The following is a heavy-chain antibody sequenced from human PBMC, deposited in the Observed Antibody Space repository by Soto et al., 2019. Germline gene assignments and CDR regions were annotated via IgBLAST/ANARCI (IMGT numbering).Heavy chain of an antibody. CDR3: TSGLLGGFPYYPLYGMDV. J-gene: IGHJ6*02. Sequence: EVQLVESGGGLVQPGGSLRLSCAASGFTFSEHYMDWVLQAPGKGLEWVARSRNRVNSHTTEYAASVKGSFTISRDESKSSLYLQMSSLKTWGTAVYYCTSGLLGGFPYYPLYGMDVWGQGTTVPVSS. D-gene: IGHD1-26*01. CDR1: GFTFSEHY. V-gene: IGHV3-72*01. CDR2: SRNRVNSHTT.